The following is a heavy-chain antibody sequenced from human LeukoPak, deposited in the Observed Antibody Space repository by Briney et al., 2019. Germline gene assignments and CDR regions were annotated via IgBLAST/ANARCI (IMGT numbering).Heavy chain of an antibody. J-gene: IGHJ3*02. CDR3: TRVSSKRSGAFDAFDI. V-gene: IGHV3-13*01. D-gene: IGHD3-10*01. CDR2: IDTAGDT. CDR1: GFTFSRYD. Sequence: GGSLRLSCAASGFTFSRYDMHWVRQAAGKGLEWVSAIDTAGDTYYPGSVKGRFTISRENARNSLYLQMNSLRAGDTAVYYCTRVSSKRSGAFDAFDIWGQGTMVTVSS.